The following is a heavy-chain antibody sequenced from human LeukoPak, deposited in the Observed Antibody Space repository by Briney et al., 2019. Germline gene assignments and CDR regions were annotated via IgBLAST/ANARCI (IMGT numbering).Heavy chain of an antibody. Sequence: SETLSLTCTVSGYSISSGYYWGWIRQPPGKGLEWIGSIYHSGSTYYNPSLKSRVTISVDTSKNQFSLKLSSVTAADTAVYYCARTDTAMVPVDYWGQGTLVTVSS. J-gene: IGHJ4*02. V-gene: IGHV4-38-2*02. CDR2: IYHSGST. CDR3: ARTDTAMVPVDY. D-gene: IGHD5-18*01. CDR1: GYSISSGYY.